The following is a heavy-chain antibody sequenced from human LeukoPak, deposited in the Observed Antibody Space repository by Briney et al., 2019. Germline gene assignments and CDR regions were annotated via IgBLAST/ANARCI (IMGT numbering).Heavy chain of an antibody. CDR2: ISVYNGNT. CDR1: GYTFTSYG. CDR3: ARDSGERGSGSYLIAY. D-gene: IGHD3-10*01. Sequence: GASVKVSCKTSGYTFTSYGISWVRQAPGQGLEWMGWISVYNGNTNYAQKLQGRVSMTTDTSTSTAYMDLRSLRSDDTAVYYCARDSGERGSGSYLIAYWGQGTLVTVSS. J-gene: IGHJ4*02. V-gene: IGHV1-18*01.